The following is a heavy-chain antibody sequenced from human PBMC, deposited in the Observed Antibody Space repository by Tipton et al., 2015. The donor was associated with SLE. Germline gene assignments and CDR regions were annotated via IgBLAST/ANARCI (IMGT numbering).Heavy chain of an antibody. V-gene: IGHV4-39*01. CDR2: IFYRGST. CDR3: ARLDYYDGSGYS. Sequence: TLSLTCTVSGGSISSGGYYWGWIRQPPGKGLEWIGSIFYRGSTHYNPSLKSRVTMSVDTSKNQFSLKLSSVTAADTAMYYCARLDYYDGSGYSWGRGTLVTVSS. D-gene: IGHD3-22*01. CDR1: GGSISSGGYY. J-gene: IGHJ4*02.